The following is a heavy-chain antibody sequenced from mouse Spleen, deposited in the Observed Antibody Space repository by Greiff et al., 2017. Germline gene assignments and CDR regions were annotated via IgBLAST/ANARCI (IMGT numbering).Heavy chain of an antibody. J-gene: IGHJ4*01. CDR2: IYPGDGDT. CDR3: ARWGLLPNAMDY. CDR1: GYAFSSYW. Sequence: VQLQQSGAELVKPGASVKISCKASGYAFSSYWMNWVKQRPGKGLEWIGQIYPGDGDTNYNGKFKGKATLTADKSSSTAYMQLSSLTSEDSAVYFCARWGLLPNAMDYWGQGTSVTVSS. D-gene: IGHD2-10*01. V-gene: IGHV1-80*01.